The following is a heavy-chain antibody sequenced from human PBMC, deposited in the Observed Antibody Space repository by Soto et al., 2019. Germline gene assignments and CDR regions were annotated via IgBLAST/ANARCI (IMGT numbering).Heavy chain of an antibody. CDR1: GGSMRSYY. Sequence: QVQLQESGPGLVKPSETLSLTCTVSGGSMRSYYWIWIRQPAGEGLEWIGRIYARGSTKYNPSLESRVTMFVDVSQNQFSLRLTSVTAADTAVYYCAGIGEEIYYGMDVWGQGTTVTVSS. J-gene: IGHJ6*02. V-gene: IGHV4-4*07. CDR2: IYARGST. D-gene: IGHD3-3*01. CDR3: AGIGEEIYYGMDV.